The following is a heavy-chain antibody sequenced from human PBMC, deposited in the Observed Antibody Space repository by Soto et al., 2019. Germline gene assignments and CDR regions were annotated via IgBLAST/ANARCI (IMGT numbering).Heavy chain of an antibody. V-gene: IGHV4-39*01. D-gene: IGHD2-15*01. CDR3: VRGRGYCSGGSCYSDAFDI. J-gene: IGHJ3*02. CDR2: IYYSGST. CDR1: GGSISSSSYY. Sequence: QLQLQDSCPGLVNPSETLSLTCTVSGGSISSSSYYWGWIRQPPGKGLEWIGSIYYSGSTYYNPSLKTRVTISVDTSKNQFSLKLSSVTAADTAVYYCVRGRGYCSGGSCYSDAFDIWGQGTMVTFSS.